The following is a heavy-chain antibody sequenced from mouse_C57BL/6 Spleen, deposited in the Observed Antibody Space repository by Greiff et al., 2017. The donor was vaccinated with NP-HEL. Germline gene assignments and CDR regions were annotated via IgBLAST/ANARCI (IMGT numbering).Heavy chain of an antibody. D-gene: IGHD1-1*01. J-gene: IGHJ3*01. CDR1: GFTFSNYW. V-gene: IGHV6-3*01. CDR2: IRLKSDNYAT. Sequence: EVKLEESGGGLVQPGGSMKLSCVASGFTFSNYWMNWVRQSPETGLEWVAQIRLKSDNYATHYAESVKGRFTISRDDSKSSVYLQMNNLRAEDTGIYYCTGGATVVPFAYWGQGTLVTVSA. CDR3: TGGATVVPFAY.